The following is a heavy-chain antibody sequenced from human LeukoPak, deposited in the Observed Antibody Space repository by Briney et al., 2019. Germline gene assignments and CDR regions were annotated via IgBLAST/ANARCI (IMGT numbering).Heavy chain of an antibody. V-gene: IGHV1-69*04. CDR1: GYTFTSYA. D-gene: IGHD2-2*01. J-gene: IGHJ4*02. Sequence: GASVKVSCTASGYTFTSYAISWVRQAPGQGLEWMGRINPILGIANYAQKFQGRVTITADKSTSTAYMEMSSLRSEDTAVYYCASTDASHCFDYWGQGTLVTVSS. CDR2: INPILGIA. CDR3: ASTDASHCFDY.